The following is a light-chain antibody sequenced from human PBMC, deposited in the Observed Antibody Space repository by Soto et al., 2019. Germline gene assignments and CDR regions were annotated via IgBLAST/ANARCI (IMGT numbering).Light chain of an antibody. V-gene: IGKV3D-20*02. CDR2: GAS. CDR1: QSVSNNY. CDR3: QQRSNWLWT. Sequence: EIVLTQSPGTLSLSPGERATLSCRASQSVSNNYLAWYQQKPGQAPTLLIYGASNRATGIPDRFSGSGSGTDFTLTISRLEPEDFAVYYCQQRSNWLWTFGQGTKVDIK. J-gene: IGKJ1*01.